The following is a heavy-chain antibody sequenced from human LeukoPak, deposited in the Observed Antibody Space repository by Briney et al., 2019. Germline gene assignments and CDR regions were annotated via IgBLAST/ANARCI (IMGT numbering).Heavy chain of an antibody. CDR3: ARDFDAFDI. D-gene: IGHD3-3*01. V-gene: IGHV3-66*02. CDR2: IYSGGST. J-gene: IGHJ3*02. CDR1: GFTVSKNY. Sequence: GGSLRLSCTASGFTVSKNYMSWVRQAPGKGLEWVSVIYSGGSTYYANSVKGRFTISRDNSKNTLYLQMNSLRTEDTAVYYCARDFDAFDIWAQGTMVTVSS.